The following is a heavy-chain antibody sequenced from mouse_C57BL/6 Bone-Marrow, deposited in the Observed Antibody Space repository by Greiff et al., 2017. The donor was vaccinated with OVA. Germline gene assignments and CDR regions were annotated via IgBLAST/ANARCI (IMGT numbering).Heavy chain of an antibody. CDR3: AKHAYYSNYDWYFDV. J-gene: IGHJ1*03. CDR2: IWGGGST. Sequence: QVQLQQSGPGLVAPSQSLSITCTVSGFSLTSYGVDWVRQPPGQGLEWLGVIWGGGSTNYNSALMSRLSISKDNSKSQVFLKMNSLQTDDTAMYYGAKHAYYSNYDWYFDVWGTGTTVTVSS. D-gene: IGHD2-5*01. V-gene: IGHV2-9*01. CDR1: GFSLTSYG.